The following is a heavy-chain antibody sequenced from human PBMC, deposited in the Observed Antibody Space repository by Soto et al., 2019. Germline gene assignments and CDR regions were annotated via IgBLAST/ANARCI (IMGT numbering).Heavy chain of an antibody. Sequence: QVQLVQSGAEVKKPGASVKVSCKASGYSFTSYGIGWVRQAPGQGLEWMGWISAYNGNTNYAQKLQGRFTLTPXTSTSTAYMELRSLRSDDTAVYYGARDNRFGESDVWGQGTTVTVSS. CDR3: ARDNRFGESDV. J-gene: IGHJ6*02. V-gene: IGHV1-18*01. CDR2: ISAYNGNT. CDR1: GYSFTSYG. D-gene: IGHD3-10*01.